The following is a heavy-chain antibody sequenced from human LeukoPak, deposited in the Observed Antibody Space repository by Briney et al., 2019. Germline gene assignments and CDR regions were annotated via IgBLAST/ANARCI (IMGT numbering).Heavy chain of an antibody. Sequence: PGGSLRLSCTASGFRFSNYAMNWVRQAPGKGLEWVSVISGGGSSTNYADSVKGRFTISRENSKNTLYLQMNSLRAEDTAVYYCAHTDSYYFDSGMVSWGQGALVTVCS. J-gene: IGHJ5*02. CDR1: GFRFSNYA. CDR3: AHTDSYYFDSGMVS. CDR2: ISGGGSST. D-gene: IGHD3-22*01. V-gene: IGHV3-23*01.